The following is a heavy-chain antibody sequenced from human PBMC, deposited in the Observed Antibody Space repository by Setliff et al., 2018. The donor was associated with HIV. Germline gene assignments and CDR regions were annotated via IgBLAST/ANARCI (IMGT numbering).Heavy chain of an antibody. V-gene: IGHV4-31*03. Sequence: PSETLSLTCTVSGASISSGAYFWIWIRQHPGKGLEWMGYIYYTGSTYYNLSLKSRMIISLDTSKNQLFLTPNSVTAADTAIYYCARGGRKDLTDNWGQGTLVTVSS. J-gene: IGHJ4*02. CDR1: GASISSGAYF. D-gene: IGHD3-16*01. CDR3: ARGGRKDLTDN. CDR2: IYYTGST.